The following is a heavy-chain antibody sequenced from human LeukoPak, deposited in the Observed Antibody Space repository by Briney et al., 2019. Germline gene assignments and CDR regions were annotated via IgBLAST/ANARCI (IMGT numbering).Heavy chain of an antibody. J-gene: IGHJ6*03. D-gene: IGHD6-19*01. Sequence: PGGSLRLSCAASGFTFSDYYMTWIRQAPGKGLEWVSYISNSGRTIYYADSVKGRFTISRDNAKSSLFLQITSLTVEDLAVYYCARIIAVAPYYYYYMDVWGRGTTVTVPS. CDR2: ISNSGRTI. CDR3: ARIIAVAPYYYYYMDV. V-gene: IGHV3-11*04. CDR1: GFTFSDYY.